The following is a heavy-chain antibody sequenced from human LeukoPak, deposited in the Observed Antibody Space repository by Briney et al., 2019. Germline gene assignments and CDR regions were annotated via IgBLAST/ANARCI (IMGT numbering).Heavy chain of an antibody. J-gene: IGHJ4*02. V-gene: IGHV4-34*01. CDR1: GGSFSGYY. CDR2: INHSGST. CDR3: AREGSGGYYIDY. D-gene: IGHD2-15*01. Sequence: SETLSLTCADYGGSFSGYYWSWIRQPPGKGLEWIGEINHSGSTNYNPSLKSRVTISVDTSKNQFSLKLSSVTAADTAVYYCAREGSGGYYIDYWGQGTLVTVSS.